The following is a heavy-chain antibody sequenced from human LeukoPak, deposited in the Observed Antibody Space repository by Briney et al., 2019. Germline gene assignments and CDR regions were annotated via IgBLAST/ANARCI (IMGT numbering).Heavy chain of an antibody. CDR3: AREGTYGLGYDVFDI. CDR2: ITGSGSTV. CDR1: GFTFSSYE. Sequence: GGSLRLSCAASGFTFSSYEMNWVRQAPGKGLEWVSYITGSGSTVYYADSVKGRFTVSRDNAKNSLYLQMNSLRAEDTAVYYCAREGTYGLGYDVFDIWGQGTMVTVSS. V-gene: IGHV3-48*03. D-gene: IGHD3-10*01. J-gene: IGHJ3*02.